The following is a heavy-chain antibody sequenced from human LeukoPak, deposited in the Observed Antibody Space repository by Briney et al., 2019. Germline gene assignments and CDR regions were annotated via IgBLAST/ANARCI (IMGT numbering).Heavy chain of an antibody. CDR1: GGTFSSYA. CDR3: ARDVYYDFWSGYTYYYYGMDV. CDR2: IIPIFGTA. V-gene: IGHV1-69*13. Sequence: SVNVSCKASGGTFSSYAISWVRQAPGQGLEWMGGIIPIFGTANYAQKFQGRVTITADESTSTAYMELSSLRSEDTAVYYCARDVYYDFWSGYTYYYYGMDVWGQGTTVTVSS. D-gene: IGHD3-3*01. J-gene: IGHJ6*02.